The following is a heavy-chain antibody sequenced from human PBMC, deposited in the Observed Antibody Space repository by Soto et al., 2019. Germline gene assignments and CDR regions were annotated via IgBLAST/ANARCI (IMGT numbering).Heavy chain of an antibody. CDR1: GYTFTGYY. CDR2: INPETGGT. D-gene: IGHD2-2*01. CDR3: ARERYQVISDGMDV. V-gene: IGHV1-2*02. J-gene: IGHJ6*02. Sequence: ASVKVSCKASGYTFTGYYVHWVREAPGQGLEWMGWINPETGGTSYAQKFQGRVALSRDTSINTAYLELSRLRFDDAAVYFCARERYQVISDGMDVWGQGTTVTVSS.